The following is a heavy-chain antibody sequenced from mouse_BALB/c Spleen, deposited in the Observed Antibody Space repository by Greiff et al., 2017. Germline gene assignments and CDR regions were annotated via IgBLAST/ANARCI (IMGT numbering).Heavy chain of an antibody. V-gene: IGHV2-6-4*01. CDR2: IWGGGST. D-gene: IGHD1-1*01. J-gene: IGHJ3*01. Sequence: VQLKESGPGLVAPSQSLSITCTVSGFSLSRYSVHWVRQPPGKGLEWLGMIWGGGSTDYNSALKSRLSISKDNSKSQVFLKMNSLQTDDTAMYYCASIYYYGSSYEAYWGQGTLVTVSA. CDR3: ASIYYYGSSYEAY. CDR1: GFSLSRYS.